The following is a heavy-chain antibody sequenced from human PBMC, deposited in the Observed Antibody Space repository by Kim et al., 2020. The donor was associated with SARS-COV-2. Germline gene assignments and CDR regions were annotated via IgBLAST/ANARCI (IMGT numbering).Heavy chain of an antibody. J-gene: IGHJ6*02. CDR2: ISSSSSYT. CDR3: ARSEVDSSSPNYYYYGMDV. CDR1: GFTFSDYY. D-gene: IGHD6-6*01. V-gene: IGHV3-11*03. Sequence: GGSLRLSCAASGFTFSDYYMSWIRQAPGKGLEWVSYISSSSSYTNYADSVKGRFTISRDNAKNSLYLQMNSLRAEDTAVYYCARSEVDSSSPNYYYYGMDVWGQGTTVTVS.